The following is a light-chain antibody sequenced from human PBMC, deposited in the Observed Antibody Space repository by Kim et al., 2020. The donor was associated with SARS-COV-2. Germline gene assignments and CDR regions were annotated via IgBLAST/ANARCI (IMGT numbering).Light chain of an antibody. V-gene: IGLV7-46*01. CDR3: LLSHSGARV. CDR2: DTS. J-gene: IGLJ3*02. CDR1: TGAVTGGHY. Sequence: QAVVTQEPSLTVSPGGTVTLTCGSSTGAVTGGHYSYWFQQKPGQAPRTLIYDTSNKHSWTPARFSGSLLGGQAALTLSGAQPEDESEYYCLLSHSGARVFGGGTQLTVL.